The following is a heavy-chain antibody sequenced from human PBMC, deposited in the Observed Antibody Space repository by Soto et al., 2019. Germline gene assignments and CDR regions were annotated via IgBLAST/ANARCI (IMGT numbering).Heavy chain of an antibody. CDR3: ARGRTGSYLNFDY. CDR1: GFTFSSYS. J-gene: IGHJ4*02. D-gene: IGHD1-26*01. V-gene: IGHV3-21*01. Sequence: GGSLRLSCAASGFTFSSYSMNWVRQAPGKGLEWVSSISSSSSYIYYADSVKGRFTISRDNAKNSLYLQMNNLTAEDTAVYYCARGRTGSYLNFDYWGQGTPVTVSS. CDR2: ISSSSSYI.